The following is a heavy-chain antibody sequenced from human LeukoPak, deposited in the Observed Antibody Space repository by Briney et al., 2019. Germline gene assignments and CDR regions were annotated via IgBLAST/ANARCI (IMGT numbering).Heavy chain of an antibody. J-gene: IGHJ4*02. Sequence: ASVKVSCKASGYTFTYYYMHWVRQAPGQGLEWMGWIAPNSGDTNYAQKFQGRVTMTRDTSINTAHMELSRLKSDDTAVYYCARDIGSGWYWIGGNYWGQGTLVTVSS. V-gene: IGHV1-2*02. D-gene: IGHD6-19*01. CDR3: ARDIGSGWYWIGGNY. CDR2: IAPNSGDT. CDR1: GYTFTYYY.